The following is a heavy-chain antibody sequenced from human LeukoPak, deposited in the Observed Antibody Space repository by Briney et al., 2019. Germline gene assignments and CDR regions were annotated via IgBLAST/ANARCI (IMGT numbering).Heavy chain of an antibody. Sequence: SETLSLTCAVYGGSFSSYYWSWIRQPPGKGLEWIGEINHSGNTNHNPSLKSRVTTSVDTSKNQFSLKLSSVTAADTAVFYCARVAVAGTDPGPFDIWGQGTMVTVSS. CDR3: ARVAVAGTDPGPFDI. V-gene: IGHV4-34*01. J-gene: IGHJ3*02. CDR2: INHSGNT. CDR1: GGSFSSYY. D-gene: IGHD6-19*01.